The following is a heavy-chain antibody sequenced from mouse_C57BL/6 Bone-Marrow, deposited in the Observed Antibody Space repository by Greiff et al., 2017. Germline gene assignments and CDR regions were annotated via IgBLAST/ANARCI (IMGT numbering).Heavy chain of an antibody. D-gene: IGHD2-4*01. CDR2: IYPGNSDT. CDR3: TRRDDYDSFYAMDY. Sequence: VQLQQSGTVLARPGASVKMSCKTSGYTFTSYWMHWVKQRPGQGLEWIGAIYPGNSDTSYNQKFKGKAKLTAVTSASTAYMELSSLTNEDSAVYYCTRRDDYDSFYAMDYWGQGTSVTVSS. V-gene: IGHV1-5*01. CDR1: GYTFTSYW. J-gene: IGHJ4*01.